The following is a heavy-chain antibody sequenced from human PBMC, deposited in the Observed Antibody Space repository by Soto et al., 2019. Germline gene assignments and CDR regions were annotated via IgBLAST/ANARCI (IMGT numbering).Heavy chain of an antibody. CDR3: ARLPFPWGWFDP. Sequence: VQLVESGGGWIKPGGSLRLSCAASGIVFSDYMSWVRQAPGKGLEWLSYISGSGRTIYSADSVKGRFTISRDNATNSLYLQMNNVRTEDTAVYYCARLPFPWGWFDPWGQGTLVTVSS. CDR2: ISGSGRTI. CDR1: GIVFSDY. D-gene: IGHD3-16*01. V-gene: IGHV3-11*01. J-gene: IGHJ5*02.